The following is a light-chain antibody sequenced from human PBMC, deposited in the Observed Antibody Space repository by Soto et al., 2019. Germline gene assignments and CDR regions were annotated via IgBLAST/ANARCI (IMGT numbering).Light chain of an antibody. CDR2: EVS. V-gene: IGLV2-14*01. Sequence: QSVLTQPASVSGSPGQSITISCTGTSSDVGGYNYVSWYQQHPGKAPKLMIYEVSNRPSGVSNRFSGSKSGNTASLTISGLQAEDEADYHCSSYTSSSTPYVFGTGTKVTV. CDR3: SSYTSSSTPYV. CDR1: SSDVGGYNY. J-gene: IGLJ1*01.